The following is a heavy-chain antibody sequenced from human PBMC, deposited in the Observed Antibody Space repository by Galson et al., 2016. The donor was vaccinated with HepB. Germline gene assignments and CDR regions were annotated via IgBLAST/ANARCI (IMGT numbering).Heavy chain of an antibody. Sequence: SLRLSCAASGFTVSSSYMSWVRQAPGKGLEWVSVIYIAGDTYYPDSVKGRFTISRENAKSTVYLQINSLRAEDTAVYYCVRGVAGCDYWGQGTLVTVSS. V-gene: IGHV3-53*01. D-gene: IGHD6-19*01. J-gene: IGHJ4*02. CDR1: GFTVSSSY. CDR2: IYIAGDT. CDR3: VRGVAGCDY.